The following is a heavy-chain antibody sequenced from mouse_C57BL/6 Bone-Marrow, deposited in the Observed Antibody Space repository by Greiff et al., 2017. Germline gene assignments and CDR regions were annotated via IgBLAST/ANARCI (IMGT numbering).Heavy chain of an antibody. CDR2: IYPGSGNT. V-gene: IGHV1-76*01. J-gene: IGHJ3*01. Sequence: QVQLKQSGAELVRPGASVKLSCKASGYTFTDYYINWVKQRPGQGLEWIARIYPGSGNTYYNEKFKGKATLTAEKSSSTAYMQLSSLTSEDSAVYFCARAYYSNYKFAYWGQGTLVTVSA. D-gene: IGHD2-5*01. CDR1: GYTFTDYY. CDR3: ARAYYSNYKFAY.